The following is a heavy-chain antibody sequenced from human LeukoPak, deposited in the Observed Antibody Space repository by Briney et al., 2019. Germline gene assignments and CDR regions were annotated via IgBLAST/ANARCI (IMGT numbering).Heavy chain of an antibody. Sequence: PSETLSLTCAVYGGSFSGYYWSWIRQPPGKGLEWIGEINHSGSTNYNPSLKSRVTISVDTSKNQFSLKLSSVTAADTAVNYCARQATIYSSGWSRDAFDIWGQGTMVTVSS. CDR2: INHSGST. CDR3: ARQATIYSSGWSRDAFDI. J-gene: IGHJ3*02. D-gene: IGHD6-19*01. CDR1: GGSFSGYY. V-gene: IGHV4-34*01.